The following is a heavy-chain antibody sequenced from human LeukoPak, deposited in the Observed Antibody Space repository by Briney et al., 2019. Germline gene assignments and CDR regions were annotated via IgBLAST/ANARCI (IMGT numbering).Heavy chain of an antibody. CDR1: GFTFSSYS. CDR2: ISDSSDTM. D-gene: IGHD5-18*01. V-gene: IGHV3-48*04. Sequence: GGSLRLSCAASGFTFSSYSMNWVRQAPGKGLEWVSYISDSSDTMYYADSVKGRFTISRDNAKNSLYLQMNRLRVEDTAVYYCARVYSYGYDYWGQGNLVTVSS. J-gene: IGHJ4*02. CDR3: ARVYSYGYDY.